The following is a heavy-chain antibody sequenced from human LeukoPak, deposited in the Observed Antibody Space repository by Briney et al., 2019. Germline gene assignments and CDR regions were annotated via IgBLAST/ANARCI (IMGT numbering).Heavy chain of an antibody. Sequence: SETLSLTCTVSGGSISSSSYYWGWIRQPPGKGLEWIGSIYYSGSTYYNPSLKSRVTISVDTSKNQFSLKLSSVTAADTAVYYCASTKYQLSFLFDYWGQGTLVTVSS. V-gene: IGHV4-39*01. D-gene: IGHD2-2*01. CDR2: IYYSGST. CDR1: GGSISSSSYY. CDR3: ASTKYQLSFLFDY. J-gene: IGHJ4*02.